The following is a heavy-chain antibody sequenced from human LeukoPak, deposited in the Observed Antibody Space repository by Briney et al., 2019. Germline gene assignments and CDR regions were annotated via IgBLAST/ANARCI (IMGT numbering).Heavy chain of an antibody. Sequence: GGSLRLSCAASGFTFSGSAMHWVRQASGKGLEWVGRIRSKANSYATAYAASVKGRFAISRDDSKNTAYLQMNSLKTEDTAVYYCTRRYDILTGYLIDYWGQGTLVTVSS. V-gene: IGHV3-73*01. CDR1: GFTFSGSA. CDR3: TRRYDILTGYLIDY. J-gene: IGHJ4*02. D-gene: IGHD3-9*01. CDR2: IRSKANSYAT.